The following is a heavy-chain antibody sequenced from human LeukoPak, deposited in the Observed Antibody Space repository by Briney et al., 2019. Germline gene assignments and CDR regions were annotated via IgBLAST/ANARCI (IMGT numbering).Heavy chain of an antibody. V-gene: IGHV3-43*01. J-gene: IGHJ6*03. CDR2: ISWDGGST. CDR1: GFTFDDYT. D-gene: IGHD3-16*01. Sequence: PGGSLRLSCAASGFTFDDYTMHWVRQAPGKGLEWVSLISWDGGSTYYADSVKGRFTISRDNSKNSLYLQMNSLRTEDTALYYCAKGVKSYYYYYMDVWGKGTTVTVSS. CDR3: AKGVKSYYYYYMDV.